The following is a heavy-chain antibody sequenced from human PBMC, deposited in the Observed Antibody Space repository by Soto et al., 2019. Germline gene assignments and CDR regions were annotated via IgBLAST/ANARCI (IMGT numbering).Heavy chain of an antibody. Sequence: EVQLVESGGGLVQPGRSLRLSCAASGFTFDDYAMHWVRQAPGKGLEWVSGISWNSGSIGYADSVKGRFTISRDNAKNSLYLQMNSLRAEDTALYYCAKVNDILTGDFDYWGQGTLATVSS. J-gene: IGHJ4*02. CDR2: ISWNSGSI. CDR1: GFTFDDYA. V-gene: IGHV3-9*01. D-gene: IGHD3-9*01. CDR3: AKVNDILTGDFDY.